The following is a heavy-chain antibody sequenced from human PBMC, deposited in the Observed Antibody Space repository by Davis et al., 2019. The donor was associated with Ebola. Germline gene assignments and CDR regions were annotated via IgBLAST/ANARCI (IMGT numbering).Heavy chain of an antibody. V-gene: IGHV5-51*01. CDR2: IYPGDSDT. CDR1: GDILTSYW. CDR3: ARGTSLARNFDY. J-gene: IGHJ4*02. D-gene: IGHD3-3*02. Sequence: GESLKISCKGSGDILTSYWIAWVRQTPGKGLEWMGIIYPGDSDTRYSPSFQGQVTISADKSISTAYLQWSSLKASDTAMYYCARGTSLARNFDYWGQGTLVTVSS.